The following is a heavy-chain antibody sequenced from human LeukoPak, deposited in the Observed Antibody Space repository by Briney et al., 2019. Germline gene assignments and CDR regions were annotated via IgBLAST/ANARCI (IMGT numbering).Heavy chain of an antibody. J-gene: IGHJ3*02. Sequence: SETLSLICTVSGYSISSGYHWGWIRQPPGKGLEWIGSVYHGGTTYYNPSLKSRVTISVDMSKNQFSLKLSSVTAADTAVYYCARDHNYYDFWSATNAFDIWGQGTMVTVSS. CDR3: ARDHNYYDFWSATNAFDI. CDR2: VYHGGTT. D-gene: IGHD3-3*01. V-gene: IGHV4-38-2*02. CDR1: GYSISSGYH.